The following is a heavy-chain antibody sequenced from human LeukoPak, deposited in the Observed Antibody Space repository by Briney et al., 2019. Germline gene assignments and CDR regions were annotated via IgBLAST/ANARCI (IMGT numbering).Heavy chain of an antibody. D-gene: IGHD3-22*01. Sequence: GGSLRLSCAASGFTFSSYGMHWVRQAPGKGLEWVAVIWYDGSNKYYVDSVKGRFTISRDNSKNTLYLQMNSLRAEDTAVYYCARNYYYDSTRLYYFDYSGQGTLVTVSS. CDR2: IWYDGSNK. CDR1: GFTFSSYG. CDR3: ARNYYYDSTRLYYFDY. V-gene: IGHV3-33*01. J-gene: IGHJ4*02.